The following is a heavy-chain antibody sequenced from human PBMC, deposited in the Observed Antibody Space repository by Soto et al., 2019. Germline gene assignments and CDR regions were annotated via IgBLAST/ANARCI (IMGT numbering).Heavy chain of an antibody. CDR2: INNDGSTI. J-gene: IGHJ4*02. V-gene: IGHV3-74*01. CDR3: TRGAVM. CDR1: AFTFSWYW. D-gene: IGHD2-8*01. Sequence: GGSLRLSCAASAFTFSWYWMHWVRQAPGKGLVWVARINNDGSTINYADSVKGRFTISRDNAKNTLYLQMNSLRAEDTAVYYCTRGAVMGGQGILVTVSS.